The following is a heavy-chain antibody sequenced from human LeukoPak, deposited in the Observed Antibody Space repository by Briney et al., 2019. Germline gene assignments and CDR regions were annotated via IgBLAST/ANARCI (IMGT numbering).Heavy chain of an antibody. CDR3: ARGRRGSSSWYQYHYYYYYYGMDV. Sequence: GASVKVSCKASGGTFSSYAISWVRQAPGQGLEWMGGIIPIFGTANYAQKFQGRVTITADESTSTAYMELSSLRSEDTAVYYCARGRRGSSSWYQYHYYYYYYGMDVWGQGTTVTVSS. CDR2: IIPIFGTA. CDR1: GGTFSSYA. D-gene: IGHD6-13*01. V-gene: IGHV1-69*13. J-gene: IGHJ6*02.